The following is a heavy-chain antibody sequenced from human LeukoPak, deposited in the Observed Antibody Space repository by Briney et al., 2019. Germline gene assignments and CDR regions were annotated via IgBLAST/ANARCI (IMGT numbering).Heavy chain of an antibody. CDR3: ARELGRFSSSWYYYYYGMDV. J-gene: IGHJ6*02. D-gene: IGHD6-13*01. V-gene: IGHV6-1*01. CDR1: GDSVSSNSAA. Sequence: SQTLSLTFAISGDSVSSNSAAWNWIRQSPSRGLEWLGRTYYRSKWYNDYAVSVKSRITINPDTSKNQFSLQLNSVTPEDTAVYYCARELGRFSSSWYYYYYGMDVWGQGTTVTVSS. CDR2: TYYRSKWYN.